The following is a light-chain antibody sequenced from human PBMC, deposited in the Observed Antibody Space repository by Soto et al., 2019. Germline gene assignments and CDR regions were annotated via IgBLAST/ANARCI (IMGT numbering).Light chain of an antibody. V-gene: IGKV3-11*01. J-gene: IGKJ1*01. CDR3: VQRSVWPWT. Sequence: EIVLTQSPATLSLSPGERGTLSCRASQSVGRYLAWYQHKPGQPPRLLIYDTSNRAPGTPGRFGGSGSGTDFTLTISSLEPEHFAVYYCVQRSVWPWTVGQGTKVEVK. CDR1: QSVGRY. CDR2: DTS.